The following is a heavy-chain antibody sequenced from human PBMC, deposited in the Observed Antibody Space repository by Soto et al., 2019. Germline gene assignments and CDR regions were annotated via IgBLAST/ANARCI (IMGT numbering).Heavy chain of an antibody. V-gene: IGHV3-30*18. J-gene: IGHJ3*02. Sequence: QVQLVESGGGVVQPGTSLRLSCAASGFTSSSFVIHWVRQAPGKGLEWLAVISSDGNNQYYADSVKGRLTISRDNSKKTLYLQVNSLRAEDTAVYFCAKERGVLDAFDIWGQGTMVTVS. D-gene: IGHD3-10*01. CDR1: GFTSSSFV. CDR2: ISSDGNNQ. CDR3: AKERGVLDAFDI.